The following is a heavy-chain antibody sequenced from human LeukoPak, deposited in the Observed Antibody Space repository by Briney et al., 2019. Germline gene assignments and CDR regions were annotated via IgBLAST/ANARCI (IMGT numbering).Heavy chain of an antibody. CDR1: GYXXTSYG. J-gene: IGHJ4*02. CDR3: ARDLESYSSSWYVDY. V-gene: IGHV1-18*01. CDR2: ISAYNGNT. Sequence: GASVKVSCKASGYXXTSYGISWVRQAPGQGLEWMGWISAYNGNTNYAQKLQGRVTMTTDTSTSTAYMELRSLRSDDTAVYYCARDLESYSSSWYVDYWGQGTLVTVSS. D-gene: IGHD6-13*01.